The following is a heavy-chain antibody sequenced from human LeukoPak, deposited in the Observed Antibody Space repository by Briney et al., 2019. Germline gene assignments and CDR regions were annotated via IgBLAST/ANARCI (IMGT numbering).Heavy chain of an antibody. CDR1: GFTFISFA. CDR3: ARDPTVLPDF. CDR2: ISGSGGST. Sequence: GGSLRLSCAASGFTFISFAMTWVHQAPGKGLEWVSTISGSGGSTYYADSVKGRFTISRDNSKNTLYLQMSSLRAEDTAVYYCARDPTVLPDFWGQGTLVTVSS. J-gene: IGHJ4*02. D-gene: IGHD4/OR15-4a*01. V-gene: IGHV3-23*01.